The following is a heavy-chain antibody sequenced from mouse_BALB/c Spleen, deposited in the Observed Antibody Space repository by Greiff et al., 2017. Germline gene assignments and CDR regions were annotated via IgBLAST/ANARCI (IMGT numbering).Heavy chain of an antibody. CDR3: ARSDGYYERMDY. CDR1: GYTFTSYW. CDR2: IYPGDGDT. Sequence: ESGAELARPGASVKLSCKASGYTFTSYWMQWVKQRPGQGLEWIGAIYPGDGDTRYTQKFKGKATLTADKSSSTAYMQLSSLASEDSAVYYCARSDGYYERMDYWGQGTSVTVSS. J-gene: IGHJ4*01. D-gene: IGHD2-3*01. V-gene: IGHV1-87*01.